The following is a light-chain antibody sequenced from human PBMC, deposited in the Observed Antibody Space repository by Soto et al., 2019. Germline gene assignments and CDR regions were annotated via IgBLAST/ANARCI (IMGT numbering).Light chain of an antibody. V-gene: IGKV3D-20*02. CDR1: QSLSSSF. CDR2: GAS. Sequence: EIVLTQSPVTLSLTPGQRATLSCRASQSLSSSFLAWYQQKPGQAPRLLIYGASSRAAGVPDRFSGSWSGTDFTLTISSLEPEDFAVYYCQQRSNWPFTFGQGTRLEIK. J-gene: IGKJ5*01. CDR3: QQRSNWPFT.